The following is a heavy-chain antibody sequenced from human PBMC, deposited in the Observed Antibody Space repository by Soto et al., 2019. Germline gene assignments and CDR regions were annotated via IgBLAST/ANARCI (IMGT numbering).Heavy chain of an antibody. CDR2: ISGHNGKA. D-gene: IGHD5-12*01. Sequence: QVRLVQSGAEVKEPGASVTVSCKASGYTFKSYDVMWVRKAPGQGLEWMGWISGHNGKADYAENFQRRVIMTTDTSTDTASRDLRGLRSDDTAVYYCARKGYIGNFAMDVWGQGTTVTVSS. CDR3: ARKGYIGNFAMDV. V-gene: IGHV1-18*04. J-gene: IGHJ6*02. CDR1: GYTFKSYD.